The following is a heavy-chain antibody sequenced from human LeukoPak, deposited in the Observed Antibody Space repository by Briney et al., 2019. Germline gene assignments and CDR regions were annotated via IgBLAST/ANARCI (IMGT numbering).Heavy chain of an antibody. V-gene: IGHV4-4*09. J-gene: IGHJ4*02. Sequence: KPSETLSLACTVAGGSIGSYYWSWIRQPPGKGLEWIGYIYTSGSTNYNPSLKSRVTISVDTSKNQFSLKLSSVTAADTAVYYCARSERRGCSGGSCYSVWGQGTRVTVSS. CDR1: GGSIGSYY. CDR2: IYTSGST. CDR3: ARSERRGCSGGSCYSV. D-gene: IGHD2-15*01.